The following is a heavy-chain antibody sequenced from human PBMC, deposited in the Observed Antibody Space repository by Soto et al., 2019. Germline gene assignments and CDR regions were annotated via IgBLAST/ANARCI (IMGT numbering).Heavy chain of an antibody. CDR3: AKLADDFWSGYYDYYYAMDV. CDR1: GFTFSSYA. D-gene: IGHD3-3*01. CDR2: ISGSGAGT. V-gene: IGHV3-23*01. Sequence: GGSLRLSCAASGFTFSSYAMSWVRQAPGKGLQWVSAISGSGAGTYYADSVKGRFTISRDNSDNTLYLHMNSLRAEDTAVYYCAKLADDFWSGYYDYYYAMDVWGQGTTVTVSS. J-gene: IGHJ6*02.